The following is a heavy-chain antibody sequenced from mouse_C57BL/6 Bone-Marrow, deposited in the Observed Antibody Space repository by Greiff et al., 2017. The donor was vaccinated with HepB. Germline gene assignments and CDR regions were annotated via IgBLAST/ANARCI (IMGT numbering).Heavy chain of an antibody. Sequence: QVHVKQSGPGLVQPSQSLSITCTVSGISLTSYGVHWVRQSPGKGLEWLGVIWSGGSTDYNAAFISRLSISKDNSKSQVFFKMNSLQADDTAIYYCARNHYYGSSYWYFDVWGTGTTVTVAS. D-gene: IGHD1-1*01. J-gene: IGHJ1*03. CDR2: IWSGGST. CDR3: ARNHYYGSSYWYFDV. CDR1: GISLTSYG. V-gene: IGHV2-2*01.